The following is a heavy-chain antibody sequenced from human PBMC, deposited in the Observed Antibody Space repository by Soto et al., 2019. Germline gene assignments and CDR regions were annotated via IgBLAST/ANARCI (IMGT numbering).Heavy chain of an antibody. J-gene: IGHJ4*02. D-gene: IGHD6-13*01. CDR1: GYTFTGYY. Sequence: ASVKVSCKASGYTFTGYYMHWVRQAPGQGLEWMGWINPNSGGTNYAQKFQGWVTMTRDTSISTAYMELSRLRSDDTVVYYCARGQQQLVLFDYWGQGTLVTVSS. V-gene: IGHV1-2*04. CDR3: ARGQQQLVLFDY. CDR2: INPNSGGT.